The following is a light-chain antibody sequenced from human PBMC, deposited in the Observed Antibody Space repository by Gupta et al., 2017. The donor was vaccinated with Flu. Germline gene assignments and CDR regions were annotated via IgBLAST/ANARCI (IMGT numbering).Light chain of an antibody. CDR2: GAS. J-gene: IGKJ2*01. Sequence: EIVLTQSPGTLSLSPGERATLSCRASQSVSSSYLAWYQQKPGQAPRLLIYGASSRATGIPDRFSGSGSGTDFTLTISRLEPEDFAMYYCQHEGSSPYTFGQGTKLDIK. CDR1: QSVSSSY. V-gene: IGKV3-20*01. CDR3: QHEGSSPYT.